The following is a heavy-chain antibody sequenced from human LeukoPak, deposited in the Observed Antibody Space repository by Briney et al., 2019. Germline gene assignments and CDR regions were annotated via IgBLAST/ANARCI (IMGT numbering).Heavy chain of an antibody. CDR1: GFTFSTYD. Sequence: GGSLRLSCAASGFTFSTYDMHWVRQVSRKGLEWVSSIGAIGDTFYPGSVKGRFTISRENAKNSLYLQMNGLRAGDTAVYYCARATVIGNAPVPGYMDVWGKGTTVTVSS. D-gene: IGHD2-21*01. CDR3: ARATVIGNAPVPGYMDV. CDR2: IGAIGDT. J-gene: IGHJ6*03. V-gene: IGHV3-13*01.